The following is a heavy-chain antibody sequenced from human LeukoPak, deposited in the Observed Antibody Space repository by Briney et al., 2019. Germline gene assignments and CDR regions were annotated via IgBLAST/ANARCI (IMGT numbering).Heavy chain of an antibody. CDR3: ARDQADFWSGYSYYVMDV. D-gene: IGHD3-3*01. V-gene: IGHV4-59*01. CDR1: GGSISSYY. J-gene: IGHJ6*02. Sequence: SETLSLTCTVSGGSISSYYWSWLRQPPGKGLEWLGYIYYSGSTNYNPSLKSRVTISVDTSKNQFSLKLSSVTAADTAVYYCARDQADFWSGYSYYVMDVWGQGTTVTVSS. CDR2: IYYSGST.